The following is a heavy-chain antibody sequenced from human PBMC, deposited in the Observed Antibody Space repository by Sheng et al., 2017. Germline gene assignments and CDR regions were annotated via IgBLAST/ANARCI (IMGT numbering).Heavy chain of an antibody. CDR2: IYASGSA. CDR3: ARDRSNSRTADY. CDR1: GASISGSYL. J-gene: IGHJ4*01. Sequence: QLQLRESGPGLVKPSETLSLTCTVSGASISGSYLWGWIRQTPGKGLEWIGNIYASGSAYYNPSLESRVTISVDTSKNQFSLMLRSLTAADTAVYYCARDRSNSRTADYWARNPGHRLL. V-gene: IGHV4-39*07. D-gene: IGHD1-1*01.